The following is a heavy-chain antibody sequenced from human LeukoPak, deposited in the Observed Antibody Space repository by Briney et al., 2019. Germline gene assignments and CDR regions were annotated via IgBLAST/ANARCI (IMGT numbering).Heavy chain of an antibody. Sequence: GGSLRLSCTASGFTFGDYAMSWFRQAPGKGLEWVSFIRSKAYGGTTEYAASVKGRFTISRDDSKSIAHLQMNSLKTEDTAVYYCTSDLYYGSGSYYTHFDYWGQGTLVTVSS. D-gene: IGHD3-10*01. CDR2: IRSKAYGGTT. V-gene: IGHV3-49*03. CDR3: TSDLYYGSGSYYTHFDY. J-gene: IGHJ4*02. CDR1: GFTFGDYA.